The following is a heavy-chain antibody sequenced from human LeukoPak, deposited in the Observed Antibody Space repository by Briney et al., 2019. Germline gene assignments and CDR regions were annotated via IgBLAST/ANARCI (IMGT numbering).Heavy chain of an antibody. V-gene: IGHV1-58*01. CDR3: ATTEYGDYAFQH. Sequence: SVKVSCKASGFTFTGFAVQWVRQARGQRLEWIGWIVVGTGNTNYAQQSQERVTITRDMSTSTAYMELSSLRPEDTAVYYCATTEYGDYAFQHWGQGTLVTVSS. D-gene: IGHD4-17*01. CDR1: GFTFTGFA. J-gene: IGHJ1*01. CDR2: IVVGTGNT.